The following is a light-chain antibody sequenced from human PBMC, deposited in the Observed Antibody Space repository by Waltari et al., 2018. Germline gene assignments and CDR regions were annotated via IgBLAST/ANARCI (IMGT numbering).Light chain of an antibody. CDR3: QQRSAWPGT. CDR2: DTS. V-gene: IGKV3-11*01. CDR1: QSVYNY. Sequence: EIVLTQSPATLSLSPGERATLSCRASQSVYNYLVWYQQKPGQAPRLLIYDTSNRATGIPARFSGSGSGTDFTLTISSLEPEDFADYYCQQRSAWPGTFGQGTKLDIK. J-gene: IGKJ2*02.